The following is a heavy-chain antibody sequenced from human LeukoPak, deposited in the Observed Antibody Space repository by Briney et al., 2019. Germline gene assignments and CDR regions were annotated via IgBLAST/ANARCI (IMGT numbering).Heavy chain of an antibody. D-gene: IGHD2-2*01. CDR1: GFTFSSYN. Sequence: KPWGSLRLSCAASGFTFSSYNMNWVRQAPGKGLEWVSSITSSSNYIYYADSVKGRFTIARDNAKNSLYLQMNSLRAEDTAVYYCARDYSCDSRTCLFPSNWFDPWGPGTPVTVYS. J-gene: IGHJ5*02. CDR3: ARDYSCDSRTCLFPSNWFDP. CDR2: ITSSSNYI. V-gene: IGHV3-21*01.